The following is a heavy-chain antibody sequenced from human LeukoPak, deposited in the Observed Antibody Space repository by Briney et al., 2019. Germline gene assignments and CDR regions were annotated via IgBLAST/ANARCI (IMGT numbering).Heavy chain of an antibody. CDR3: ARTAYRGGDCSGFDY. Sequence: ASVKVSCKASGYTLTSYGISWVRQAPGQGLEWMGWISAYNGNTNYAQKLQGRVTMTTDTSTSTAYMELRSLRSDDTAVYYCARTAYRGGDCSGFDYWGQGTLVTVSS. CDR2: ISAYNGNT. D-gene: IGHD2-21*02. CDR1: GYTLTSYG. V-gene: IGHV1-18*01. J-gene: IGHJ4*02.